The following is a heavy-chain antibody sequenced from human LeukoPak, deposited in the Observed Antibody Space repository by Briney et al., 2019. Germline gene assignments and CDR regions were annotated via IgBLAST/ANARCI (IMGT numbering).Heavy chain of an antibody. CDR2: IFSCGIT. Sequence: RGSLRLSCAASGFTVSSNYMSWVRQAPRKGLELVSVIFSCGITYYADSVKHRFTISRDNSKNTLYLQMNSLRAEDTAVYYCASLLVNWNNQIDYWGQGTLVTVSS. CDR1: GFTVSSNY. V-gene: IGHV3-53*01. J-gene: IGHJ4*02. CDR3: ASLLVNWNNQIDY. D-gene: IGHD1/OR15-1a*01.